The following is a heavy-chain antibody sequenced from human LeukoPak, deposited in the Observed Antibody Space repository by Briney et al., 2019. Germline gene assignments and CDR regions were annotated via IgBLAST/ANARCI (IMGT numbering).Heavy chain of an antibody. J-gene: IGHJ4*02. CDR3: ARGWNYAFRFGY. Sequence: GGSLRLSCAASGFTFSDYWMTWVRQAPGKGLEWVAHIKQDGSERYYGDSVKGRFTISRDNANNLVYLQMNSLGAGDTAVYYCARGWNYAFRFGYWGQGTLVTVSS. CDR1: GFTFSDYW. D-gene: IGHD1-7*01. V-gene: IGHV3-7*01. CDR2: IKQDGSER.